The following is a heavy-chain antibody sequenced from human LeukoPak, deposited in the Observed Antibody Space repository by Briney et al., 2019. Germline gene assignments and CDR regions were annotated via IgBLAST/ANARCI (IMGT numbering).Heavy chain of an antibody. CDR2: INPNSGAT. J-gene: IGHJ4*02. Sequence: ASVKVSCKASGFAFTDYYIHGVRQAPGQGLEWLGWINPNSGATNSAQGFQGRVTVTTDTSASTAYMELSGLRSDDTALYYCAREPLSEYSPSAGADFWGQGTLVTVSS. D-gene: IGHD6-6*01. CDR3: AREPLSEYSPSAGADF. V-gene: IGHV1-2*02. CDR1: GFAFTDYY.